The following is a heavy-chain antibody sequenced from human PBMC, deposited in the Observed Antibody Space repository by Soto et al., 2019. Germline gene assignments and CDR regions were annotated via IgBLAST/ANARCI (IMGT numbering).Heavy chain of an antibody. CDR2: VYYSGST. CDR1: GGSISSYY. J-gene: IGHJ4*02. CDR3: ARDPGSWYFDS. D-gene: IGHD3-10*01. Sequence: PSETLSLTCTVSGGSISSYYWSWIRQPPGKGLELIGYVYYSGSTNYNPSLRSRVNISVDTSKNRLSLKMSSVTAADTAVYYCARDPGSWYFDSWGQGILVTVSS. V-gene: IGHV4-59*01.